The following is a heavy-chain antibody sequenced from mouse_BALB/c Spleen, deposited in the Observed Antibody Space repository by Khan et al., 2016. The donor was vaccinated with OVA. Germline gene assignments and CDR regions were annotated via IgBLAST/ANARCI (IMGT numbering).Heavy chain of an antibody. V-gene: IGHV1-7*01. J-gene: IGHJ3*01. CDR2: INPSTGYT. CDR3: VNHSSSSAWFTY. D-gene: IGHD1-1*01. Sequence: QVQLQQSGAELAKPGASVKMSCKASGYTFTKYWMHWVKQRPGQGLEWIGYINPSTGYTEYNQKFKDKATLTADKSSSTAYMQLSSLTSEDSAVYYCVNHSSSSAWFTYWGQGTLVTVSA. CDR1: GYTFTKYW.